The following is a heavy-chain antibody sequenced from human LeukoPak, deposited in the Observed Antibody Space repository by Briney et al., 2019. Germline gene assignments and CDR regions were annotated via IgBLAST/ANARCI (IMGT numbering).Heavy chain of an antibody. CDR2: INTNTATP. J-gene: IGHJ4*02. V-gene: IGHV7-4-1*02. Sequence: GVSVKVSCKASGYTFTHYAINWVRQAPGQGLEWMGWINTNTATPMYAQGFSGRFVFSLDVSDSTAYLQISRLKAGDTAVYYCARDPTRSPGGGFFSPLGYWGQGSLVTVSS. CDR1: GYTFTHYA. D-gene: IGHD2-15*01. CDR3: ARDPTRSPGGGFFSPLGY.